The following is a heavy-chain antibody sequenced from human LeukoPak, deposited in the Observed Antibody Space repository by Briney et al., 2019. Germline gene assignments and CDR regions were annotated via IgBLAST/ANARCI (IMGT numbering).Heavy chain of an antibody. J-gene: IGHJ4*02. CDR3: ARHPTYCSSTSCYTLDY. CDR1: GYSFTSYW. D-gene: IGHD2-2*02. CDR2: IYPGDSDT. V-gene: IGHV5-51*01. Sequence: GESLKISCKGSGYSFTSYWIGWVRQMPGKGLEWMGIIYPGDSDTRYSPSFQGQVTISADKSFSTAYLQWSSLKASDTAMYYCARHPTYCSSTSCYTLDYWGQGTLVTVSS.